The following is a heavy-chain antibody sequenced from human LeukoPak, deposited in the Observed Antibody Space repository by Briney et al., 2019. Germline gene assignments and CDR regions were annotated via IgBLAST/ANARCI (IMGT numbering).Heavy chain of an antibody. CDR1: GGTFSSYA. V-gene: IGHV1-69*05. Sequence: GASVKVSCKASGGTFSSYAISWVRQAPGQGLEWMGGIIPIFGTANYAQKFQGRVTMTRDTSTSTVYMELSSLRSEDTAVYYCHWFGELLYPAASFVNNQASKIIDYWGQGTLVTVSS. D-gene: IGHD3-10*01. J-gene: IGHJ4*02. CDR2: IIPIFGTA. CDR3: HWFGELLYPAASFVNNQASKIIDY.